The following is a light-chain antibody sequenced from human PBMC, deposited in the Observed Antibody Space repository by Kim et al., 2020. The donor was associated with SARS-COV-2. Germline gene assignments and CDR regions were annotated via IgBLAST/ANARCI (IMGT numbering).Light chain of an antibody. CDR3: QQYHSPPPA. CDR2: WAS. V-gene: IGKV4-1*01. J-gene: IGKJ2*01. CDR1: QRLLYRSTYKHN. Sequence: DIVMKQSQDSVAVSLGGRATINWKSSQRLLYRSTYKHNLSWYQQKAGQPPKLLIYWASTRESGVPERLSGSGSETDFTLIINHLQAEDVAVYYCQQYHSPPPAFGHGTKLEI.